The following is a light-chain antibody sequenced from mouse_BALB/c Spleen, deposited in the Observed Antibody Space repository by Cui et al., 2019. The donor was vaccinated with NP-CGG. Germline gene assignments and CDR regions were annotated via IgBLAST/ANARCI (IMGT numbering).Light chain of an antibody. V-gene: IGLV1*01. CDR1: TGAVTTSNY. Sequence: QAVVTQESAITTSPGETVTLTCRSNTGAVTTSNYANWVQEKPDHLFTGLIGGTKNRAPGVPARFSGSLIGDKAALTITGAQTEDEAIYFCALWYSNHWVFGGGTKLTVL. CDR3: ALWYSNHWV. J-gene: IGLJ1*01. CDR2: GTK.